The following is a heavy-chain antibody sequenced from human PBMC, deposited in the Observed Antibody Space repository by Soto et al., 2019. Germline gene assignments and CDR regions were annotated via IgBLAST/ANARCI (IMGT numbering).Heavy chain of an antibody. V-gene: IGHV1-69*06. CDR1: GDTFTTNS. CDR3: ARGRLYATTHFDY. Sequence: QVQLVQSGAEVKKPGSSVKVSCKASGDTFTTNSLNWVRQAPGQGLEWMGGIIPVVGTTKYAQKYQDRVTITGDKSTNTAYMELSSLRSDDTAVYYCARGRLYATTHFDYWGQGTPVTVTS. D-gene: IGHD2-8*01. J-gene: IGHJ4*02. CDR2: IIPVVGTT.